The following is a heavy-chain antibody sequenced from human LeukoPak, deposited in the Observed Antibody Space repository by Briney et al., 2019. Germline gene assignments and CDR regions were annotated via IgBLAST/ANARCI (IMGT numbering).Heavy chain of an antibody. CDR1: GFTFRNYA. V-gene: IGHV3-23*01. J-gene: IGHJ4*02. CDR2: ISGSGGST. CDR3: ANPKGDYGDY. Sequence: PGGSLRLSCAASGFTFRNYAMSWVRQAPGKGLEWVSAISGSGGSTYYADSVKGRFTISRDNSKNTLYLQMNSLRAEDTAVYYCANPKGDYGDYWGQGTLVTVSS.